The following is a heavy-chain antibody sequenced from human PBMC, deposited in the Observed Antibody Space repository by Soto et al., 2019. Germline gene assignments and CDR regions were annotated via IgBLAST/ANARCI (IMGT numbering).Heavy chain of an antibody. Sequence: QVQLVQSGAEVQKPGSSVKVSCKASGGTFSSYAISWVRQAPGQGLEWMGGIIPIFGTANYAQKFQGRVTITADESTSTAYMELSSLRSEDTAVYYCARGSPNYYDSSGYYGYFQHWGQGTLVTVSS. CDR3: ARGSPNYYDSSGYYGYFQH. V-gene: IGHV1-69*01. CDR1: GGTFSSYA. CDR2: IIPIFGTA. D-gene: IGHD3-22*01. J-gene: IGHJ1*01.